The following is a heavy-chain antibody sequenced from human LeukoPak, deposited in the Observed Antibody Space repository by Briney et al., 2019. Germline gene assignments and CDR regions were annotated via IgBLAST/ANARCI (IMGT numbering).Heavy chain of an antibody. CDR3: ARGPYRGGQQWPNYYYYYGMDV. CDR2: MNPNSGNT. J-gene: IGHJ6*02. D-gene: IGHD6-19*01. CDR1: GYTFTSYD. Sequence: ASVKVSCKASGYTFTSYDINWVRQATGQGLEWMGWMNPNSGNTGYAQKLQGRVTMTTDTSTSTAYMELRSLRSDDTAVYYCARGPYRGGQQWPNYYYYYGMDVWGQGTTVTVSS. V-gene: IGHV1-8*01.